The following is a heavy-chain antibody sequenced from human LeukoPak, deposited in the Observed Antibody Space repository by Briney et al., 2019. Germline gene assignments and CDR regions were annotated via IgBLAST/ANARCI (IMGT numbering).Heavy chain of an antibody. V-gene: IGHV3-7*01. CDR2: IKQDGSEK. CDR3: ARGPQSLFDY. Sequence: GGSLRLSCAAYGFTFSSYWMSWDRQAPGKGLEWVANIKQDGSEKYYADSVKGRFTISRDNAKNSLYLQMNSLRAEDTAVYSCARGPQSLFDYWGQGTLVTVSS. J-gene: IGHJ4*02. CDR1: GFTFSSYW. D-gene: IGHD4-11*01.